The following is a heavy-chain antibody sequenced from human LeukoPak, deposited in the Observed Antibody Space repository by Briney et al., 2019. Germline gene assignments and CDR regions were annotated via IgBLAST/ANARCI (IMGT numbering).Heavy chain of an antibody. CDR3: ARDSVKKGSGYYYDY. CDR2: INSDGSST. CDR1: GFTFSSYW. J-gene: IGHJ4*02. D-gene: IGHD3-22*01. Sequence: GGSLRLSCAASGFTFSSYWMHWVRQAPGKGLVWVSRINSDGSSTSYADSVKGRFTISRDNAKNTLYLQMNSLRAEDTAVYYCARDSVKKGSGYYYDYWGQGTLVTVCS. V-gene: IGHV3-74*01.